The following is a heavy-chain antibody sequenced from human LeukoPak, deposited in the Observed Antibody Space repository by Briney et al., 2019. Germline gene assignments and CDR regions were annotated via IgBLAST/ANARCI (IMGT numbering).Heavy chain of an antibody. CDR2: IYGAATAT. CDR3: AKSLHDSSTYWSEFRGFDI. Sequence: GGSLRLSCAASGISFWRHAMNWVRQAPGKGLEWVSGIYGAATATYYADSVKGRFTISRDNSKNTVWLQMNSLRAEDTAVYYCAKSLHDSSTYWSEFRGFDIWGQGTMVTVSS. V-gene: IGHV3-23*01. D-gene: IGHD4-11*01. J-gene: IGHJ3*02. CDR1: GISFWRHA.